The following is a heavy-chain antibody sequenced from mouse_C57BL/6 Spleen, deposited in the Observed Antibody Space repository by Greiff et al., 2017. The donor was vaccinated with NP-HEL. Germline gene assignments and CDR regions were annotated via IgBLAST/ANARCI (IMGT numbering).Heavy chain of an antibody. V-gene: IGHV1-64*01. CDR1: GYTFTSYW. CDR2: IHPNSGST. Sequence: QVQLQQPGAELVKPGASVKLSCKASGYTFTSYWMHWVKQRPGQGLEWIGMIHPNSGSTNYNEKFKSKATLTVDKSSSTAYMQRSSLTSEDSAVYYCARFITTVVAPGGFDYWGQGTTLTVSS. J-gene: IGHJ2*01. CDR3: ARFITTVVAPGGFDY. D-gene: IGHD1-1*01.